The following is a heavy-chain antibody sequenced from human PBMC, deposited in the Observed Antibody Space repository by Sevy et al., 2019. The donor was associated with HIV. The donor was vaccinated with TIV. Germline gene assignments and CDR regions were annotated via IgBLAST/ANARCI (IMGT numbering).Heavy chain of an antibody. D-gene: IGHD3-10*01. J-gene: IGHJ4*02. CDR2: ISYDGSNK. Sequence: GGSLRLSCAASGFTFSSYGMHWVRQAPGKGLEWVAVISYDGSNKYYADSVKGRFTISRDNSKNTLYLQMNSLRAEDTAVYYCAKGRLLWFGGSLDYWGQGTLVTVSS. CDR3: AKGRLLWFGGSLDY. CDR1: GFTFSSYG. V-gene: IGHV3-30*18.